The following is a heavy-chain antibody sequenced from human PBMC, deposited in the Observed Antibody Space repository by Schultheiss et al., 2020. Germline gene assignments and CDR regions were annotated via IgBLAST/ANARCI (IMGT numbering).Heavy chain of an antibody. CDR1: GGSFSGYY. Sequence: SETLSLTCAVYGGSFSGYYWSWIRQPPGKGLEWIGSIYYSGSTYYNPSLKSRVTISVDTSKNQFSLKLTSVTAADTALYYCARQGGSWGQGTLVTVSS. J-gene: IGHJ4*02. V-gene: IGHV4-34*01. CDR2: IYYSGST. CDR3: ARQGGS. D-gene: IGHD3-16*01.